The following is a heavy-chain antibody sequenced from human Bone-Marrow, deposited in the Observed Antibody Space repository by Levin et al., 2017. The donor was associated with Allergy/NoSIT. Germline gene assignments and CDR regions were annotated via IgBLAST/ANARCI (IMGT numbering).Heavy chain of an antibody. CDR2: IYYSGNT. J-gene: IGHJ4*02. D-gene: IGHD4-11*01. CDR1: GDSISISNS. CDR3: ARGSNFGWRGDY. V-gene: IGHV4-4*02. Sequence: GSLRLSCAVSGDSISISNSWSWVRQSPGKGLEWIGEIYYSGNTNYNLSLKSRVTISMDKSKNQFSLKMTSVTAADTAVYYCARGSNFGWRGDYWGQGTLVTVSS.